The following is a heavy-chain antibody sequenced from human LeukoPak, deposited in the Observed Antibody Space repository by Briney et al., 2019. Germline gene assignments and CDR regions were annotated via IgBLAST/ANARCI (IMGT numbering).Heavy chain of an antibody. Sequence: GASVKVSCKASGGTFSSYAISWVRQAPGQGLEWMGGIIPIFGTANYAQKFQGRATITADESTSTAYMELSSLRSEDTAVYYCARNYYDSSGHYSIDYWGQGTLVTVFS. D-gene: IGHD3-22*01. J-gene: IGHJ4*02. V-gene: IGHV1-69*13. CDR1: GGTFSSYA. CDR3: ARNYYDSSGHYSIDY. CDR2: IIPIFGTA.